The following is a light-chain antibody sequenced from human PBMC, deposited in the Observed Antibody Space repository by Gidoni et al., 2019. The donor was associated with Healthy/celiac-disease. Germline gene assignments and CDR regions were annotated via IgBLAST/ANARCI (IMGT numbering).Light chain of an antibody. J-gene: IGLJ2*01. CDR2: EVS. CDR3: SSYTSSSMVV. V-gene: IGLV2-14*01. CDR1: SSDVGGYNY. Sequence: QSALTQPASVSGSPGPSITISCTGTSSDVGGYNYVYWYQQHPGKAPKLMIYEVSNRPSGVPDRFSGSKSGNTASLTISGLQAEDEADYYCSSYTSSSMVVFGGGTKLTVL.